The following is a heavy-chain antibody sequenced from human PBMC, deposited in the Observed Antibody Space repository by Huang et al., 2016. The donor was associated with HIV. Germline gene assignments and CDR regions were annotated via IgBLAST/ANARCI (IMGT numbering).Heavy chain of an antibody. CDR3: ARGHDFYYDKTGYSFDY. CDR2: TYSRSKWYN. D-gene: IGHD3-9*01. V-gene: IGHV6-1*01. Sequence: QVRLQQSGPGLLTPSQTLSLTCAISGDSVSANSVTWNWIRPSPSGGLEWLGRTYSRSKWYNDYAESVKSRITIDTDISKNHFSLQLKSGVAEDTAVYFCARGHDFYYDKTGYSFDYWGQGSLVTVST. J-gene: IGHJ4*02. CDR1: GDSVSANSVT.